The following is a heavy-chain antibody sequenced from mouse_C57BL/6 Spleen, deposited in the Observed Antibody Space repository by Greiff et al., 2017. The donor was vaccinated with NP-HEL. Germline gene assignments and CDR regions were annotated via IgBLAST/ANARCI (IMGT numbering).Heavy chain of an antibody. D-gene: IGHD2-1*01. CDR3: ARRDGNYVYWYFDV. Sequence: VKLQQPGAELVKPGASVKLSCKASGYTFTSYWMHWVKQRPGQGLEWIGMIHPNSGSTNYNEKFKSKATLTVDKSSSTAYMQLSSLTSEDSAVYYCARRDGNYVYWYFDVWGTGTTVTVSS. CDR1: GYTFTSYW. V-gene: IGHV1-64*01. CDR2: IHPNSGST. J-gene: IGHJ1*03.